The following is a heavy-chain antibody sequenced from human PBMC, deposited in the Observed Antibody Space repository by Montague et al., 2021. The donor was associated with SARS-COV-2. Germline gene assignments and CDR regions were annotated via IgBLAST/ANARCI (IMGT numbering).Heavy chain of an antibody. CDR3: VRFRFCSSTSYSAGNCGCFDP. CDR1: GGSISTSPYY. D-gene: IGHD2-2*01. CDR2: IYHTGST. J-gene: IGHJ5*02. Sequence: TLSLTCTVSGGSISTSPYYWAWIRQYPGKGLEWLGNIYHTGSTHYDPSLKSRLTISLDASKRNFSLHLNSVTAADTAVYWCVRFRFCSSTSYSAGNCGCFDPWGQGTLVTVSS. V-gene: IGHV4-31*03.